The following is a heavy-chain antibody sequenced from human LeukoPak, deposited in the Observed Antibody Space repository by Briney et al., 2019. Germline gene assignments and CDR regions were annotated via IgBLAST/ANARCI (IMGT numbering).Heavy chain of an antibody. CDR3: ARGPVGYCSGGSCYGRTYYYYMDV. Sequence: APVKVSCKASGYTFTGYYMHWVRQAPGQGLEWMGRINPNSGGTNYAQKFQGRVTMTRDTSISTAYMELSRLRSDDTAVYYCARGPVGYCSGGSCYGRTYYYYMDVWGKGTTVTVSS. J-gene: IGHJ6*03. CDR2: INPNSGGT. CDR1: GYTFTGYY. V-gene: IGHV1-2*06. D-gene: IGHD2-15*01.